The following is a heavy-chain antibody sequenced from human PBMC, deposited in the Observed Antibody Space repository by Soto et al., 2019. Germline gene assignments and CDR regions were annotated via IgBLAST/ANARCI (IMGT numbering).Heavy chain of an antibody. CDR1: GDSVSSNSAA. J-gene: IGHJ6*02. CDR2: TYYRSKWYN. CDR3: ARDQVYSSSSYYYYGMDV. V-gene: IGHV6-1*01. D-gene: IGHD6-6*01. Sequence: KQSQTLSLTCAISGDSVSSNSAAWNWIRQSPSRGLEWLGRTYYRSKWYNDYAVSVKSRITINPDTSKNQFSLQLNSVTPEDTAVYYCARDQVYSSSSYYYYGMDVWGQGTTVTVSS.